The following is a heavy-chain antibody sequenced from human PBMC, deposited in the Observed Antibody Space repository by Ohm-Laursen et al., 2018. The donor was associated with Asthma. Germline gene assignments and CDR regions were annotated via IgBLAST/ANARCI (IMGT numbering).Heavy chain of an antibody. Sequence: SLRLSCTASGFTFSSYAMHWVRQAPGKGLEWVAVISYDGSNKYYADSVKGRFTISRDNSKNTLYLQMNSLRAEDTAVYYCARDRYPGDYVLLVGAFDIWGQGTMVPVSS. J-gene: IGHJ3*02. CDR2: ISYDGSNK. CDR3: ARDRYPGDYVLLVGAFDI. D-gene: IGHD4-17*01. CDR1: GFTFSSYA. V-gene: IGHV3-30-3*01.